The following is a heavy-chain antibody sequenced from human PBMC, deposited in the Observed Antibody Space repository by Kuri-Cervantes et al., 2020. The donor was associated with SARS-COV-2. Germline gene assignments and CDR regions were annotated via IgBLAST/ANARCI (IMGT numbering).Heavy chain of an antibody. V-gene: IGHV4-59*08. CDR3: ARHGNSYCSSTSCSYNYYYYYMDV. J-gene: IGHJ6*03. CDR1: GGSISSYY. D-gene: IGHD2-2*01. CDR2: IYYSGST. Sequence: SETLSLTCTVSGGSISSYYWSWIRQPPGKGLERIGYIYYSGSTNYNPSLKSRVTISVDTSKNQFSLKLSSVTAADTAVYYCARHGNSYCSSTSCSYNYYYYYMDVWGKGTTVTVSS.